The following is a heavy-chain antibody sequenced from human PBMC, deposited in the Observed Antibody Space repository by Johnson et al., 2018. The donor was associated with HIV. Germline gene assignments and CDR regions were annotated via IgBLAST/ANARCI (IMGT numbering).Heavy chain of an antibody. D-gene: IGHD6-13*01. V-gene: IGHV3-30*18. CDR2: ISYDGSNK. Sequence: QVQVLESGGGVFQPGRSLRLSCAASGFTFSSYGMHWVRQAPGKGLEWVAVISYDGSNKYYADSVKGRFTISRDNSKNTLYLQMNSLRADDTAVYYCAKPGGSSWYFDAFDIWGQGTMVTVSS. CDR3: AKPGGSSWYFDAFDI. J-gene: IGHJ3*02. CDR1: GFTFSSYG.